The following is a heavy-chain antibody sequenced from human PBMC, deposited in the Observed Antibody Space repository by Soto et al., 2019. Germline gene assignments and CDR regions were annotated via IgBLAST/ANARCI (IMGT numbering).Heavy chain of an antibody. CDR1: GFSLSTSGVG. V-gene: IGHV2-5*01. Sequence: SGPTLVNPTQTLTLTWTFSGFSLSTSGVGVGWIRQPPGKALEWLALIYWNDDKRYSPSLKSRLTITKDTSKNQVVLTMTNMDPVDTATYYCAHKEYSSSSPFFHHWGQGTLVTVSS. CDR2: IYWNDDK. D-gene: IGHD6-6*01. CDR3: AHKEYSSSSPFFHH. J-gene: IGHJ1*01.